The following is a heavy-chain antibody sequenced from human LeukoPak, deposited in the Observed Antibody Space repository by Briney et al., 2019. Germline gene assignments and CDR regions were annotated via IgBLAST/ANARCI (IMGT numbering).Heavy chain of an antibody. CDR2: INHHGSET. CDR3: ARETIKRSVTIDY. CDR1: GFTFDTHW. Sequence: PGGSLRLSCAASGFTFDTHWFYWVRQAPGKGLEWVACINHHGSETYYVDSVKGRFTISRDNSKNTLYLQMNSLRAEDTAVYYCARETIKRSVTIDYWGQGTLVTVSS. D-gene: IGHD4-17*01. V-gene: IGHV3-7*01. J-gene: IGHJ4*02.